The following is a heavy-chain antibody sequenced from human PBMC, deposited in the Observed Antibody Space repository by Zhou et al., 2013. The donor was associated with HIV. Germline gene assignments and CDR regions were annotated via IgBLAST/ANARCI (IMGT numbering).Heavy chain of an antibody. CDR3: ARLFFDRGDY. CDR1: GGTFSTYA. Sequence: QVQLVQSGAEVKKPGSSVKVSCKASGGTFSTYAFSWVRQAPGQGLEWMGWISAYNANTNYAQKFQGRVTMTTDTSTSTAYMEVRSLRSDDTAVYYCARLFFDRGDYWGQGTLVTVSS. D-gene: IGHD3-3*01. CDR2: ISAYNANT. J-gene: IGHJ4*02. V-gene: IGHV1-18*01.